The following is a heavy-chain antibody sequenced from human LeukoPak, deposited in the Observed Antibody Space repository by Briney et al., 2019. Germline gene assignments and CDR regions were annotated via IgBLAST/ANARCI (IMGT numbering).Heavy chain of an antibody. CDR1: GYTFSSYG. CDR2: IIPIFGTA. CDR3: ARGVQWELRYYFDY. V-gene: IGHV1-69*06. J-gene: IGHJ4*02. D-gene: IGHD1-26*01. Sequence: GASVKVSCKASGYTFSSYGISWVRQAPGQGLEWTGGIIPIFGTANYAQKFQGRVTITADKSTSTAYMELSSLRSEDTAVYYCARGVQWELRYYFDYWGQGTLVTVSS.